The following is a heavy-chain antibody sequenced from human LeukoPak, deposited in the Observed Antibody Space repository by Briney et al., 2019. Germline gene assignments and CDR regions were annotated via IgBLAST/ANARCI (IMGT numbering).Heavy chain of an antibody. D-gene: IGHD3-10*01. V-gene: IGHV3-11*01. CDR2: ISSSDRTI. CDR1: GFTFRDYD. J-gene: IGHJ4*02. CDR3: ARAPTYGSGSSFDY. Sequence: GGSLRLSCAASGFTFRDYDMTWIRQAPGKGLEWVSYISSSDRTIYNAESVKGRFTISRDNAKNSLYLQMNNLRAEDTAVYYCARAPTYGSGSSFDYWGQGTLVTVSS.